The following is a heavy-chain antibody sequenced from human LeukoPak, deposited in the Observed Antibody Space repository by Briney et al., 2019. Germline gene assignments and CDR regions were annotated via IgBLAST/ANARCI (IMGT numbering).Heavy chain of an antibody. J-gene: IGHJ4*02. CDR3: ARVSRGNSVGGDY. CDR2: IYHDGNT. V-gene: IGHV4-38-2*02. Sequence: SETLSLTCSVSGYSISSGYYWGWIRQPPGKGLEWIGNIYHDGNTYYYPSLKSRVTISLDTSKNQFSLKLSSVTAADTAMYYCARVSRGNSVGGDYWGQGTLVTVSS. CDR1: GYSISSGYY. D-gene: IGHD4-23*01.